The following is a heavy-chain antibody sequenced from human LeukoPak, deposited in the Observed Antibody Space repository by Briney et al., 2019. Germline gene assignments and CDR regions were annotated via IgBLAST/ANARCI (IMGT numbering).Heavy chain of an antibody. Sequence: ASVKVSCKVSGYTLTELSMHWVRQAPGKGLEWMGGFDPEDGETIYAQKFQGRVTMTEDTSTDTAYMELSSLRSEDTAVYYCALVPNYYDSSGFQVHNWFDPWGQGTLVTVSS. CDR1: GYTLTELS. D-gene: IGHD3-22*01. CDR3: ALVPNYYDSSGFQVHNWFDP. CDR2: FDPEDGET. V-gene: IGHV1-24*01. J-gene: IGHJ5*02.